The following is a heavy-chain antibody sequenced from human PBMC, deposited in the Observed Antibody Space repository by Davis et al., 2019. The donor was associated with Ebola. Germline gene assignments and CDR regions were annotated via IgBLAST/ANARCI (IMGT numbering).Heavy chain of an antibody. V-gene: IGHV3-7*03. CDR1: GFTFSSYW. CDR2: IKQDGSEK. D-gene: IGHD3-3*01. J-gene: IGHJ6*02. Sequence: PGGSLRLSCAASGFTFSSYWMSWVRQAPGKGLEWVANIKQDGSEKYYVDSVKGRFTISRDNAKNSLYLQMNSLRAEDTAVYYCARESADYDFWSGYYRVYYGMDVWGQGTTVTVSS. CDR3: ARESADYDFWSGYYRVYYGMDV.